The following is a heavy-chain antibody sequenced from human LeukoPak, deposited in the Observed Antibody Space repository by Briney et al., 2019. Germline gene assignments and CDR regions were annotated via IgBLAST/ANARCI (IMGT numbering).Heavy chain of an antibody. V-gene: IGHV3-30*03. D-gene: IGHD3-22*01. J-gene: IGHJ4*02. CDR2: ISYDGSNK. CDR3: AISSGYYTGFDY. Sequence: GGSLRLSCAASGFTFSSYGMHWVRQAPGKGLEWVAVISYDGSNKYYADSVKGRFTISRDNSKNTLYLQMNSLRAEDTAVYYCAISSGYYTGFDYWGQGTLVTVSS. CDR1: GFTFSSYG.